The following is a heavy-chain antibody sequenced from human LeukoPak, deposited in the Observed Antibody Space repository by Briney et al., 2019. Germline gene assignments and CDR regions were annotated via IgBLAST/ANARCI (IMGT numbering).Heavy chain of an antibody. D-gene: IGHD5-18*01. CDR3: SRGPIYLWLCQGMDV. CDR2: IRSKAYGGTT. V-gene: IGHV3-49*04. Sequence: PGRSLRLSCTASGFTFGDHAMSWVRQAPGKGLEWVGFIRSKAYGGTTEYAASVKGRFIISRDDSISVAYLQMNSLKAEDTGLYYCSRGPIYLWLCQGMDVWGQGTTVIVSS. J-gene: IGHJ6*02. CDR1: GFTFGDHA.